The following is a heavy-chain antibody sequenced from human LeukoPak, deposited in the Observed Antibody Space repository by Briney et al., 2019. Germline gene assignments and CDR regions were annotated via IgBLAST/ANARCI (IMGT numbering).Heavy chain of an antibody. V-gene: IGHV1-2*02. CDR3: ARDRAMVRGVTTETYYMDV. Sequence: ASVKVSCKASGYTFTGYYMHWVRQAPGQGLEWMGWINPNSGGTNYAQKFQGRVTMTRDTSTSTVYMELSSLRSEDTAVYYCARDRAMVRGVTTETYYMDVWGKGTTVTVSS. CDR1: GYTFTGYY. J-gene: IGHJ6*03. D-gene: IGHD3-10*01. CDR2: INPNSGGT.